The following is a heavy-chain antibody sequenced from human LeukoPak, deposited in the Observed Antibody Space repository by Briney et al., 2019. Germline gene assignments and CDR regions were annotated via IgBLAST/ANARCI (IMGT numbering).Heavy chain of an antibody. CDR1: GFTFRDYS. J-gene: IGHJ1*01. D-gene: IGHD1-26*01. V-gene: IGHV3-21*01. Sequence: PGGSLRLSCAASGFTFRDYSMNWVRQAPGKGLEWVSSISGNSRHVYYGGSVWGRFTISRDDARNFLFLEMNSLRADDMAVYYCVRDFMGMGGTTAYLHYWGQGTLVTVSS. CDR2: ISGNSRHV. CDR3: VRDFMGMGGTTAYLHY.